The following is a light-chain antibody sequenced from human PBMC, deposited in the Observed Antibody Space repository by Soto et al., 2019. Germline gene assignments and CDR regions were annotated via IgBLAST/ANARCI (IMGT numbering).Light chain of an antibody. J-gene: IGLJ1*01. CDR1: SSDVGGYNY. CDR2: DVS. CDR3: SSYTSSSTHV. V-gene: IGLV2-14*01. Sequence: SALTQPSSLSGASGQSVTLSCPGNSSDVGGYNYVSWYQQHPGKAPKLMIYDVSNRPSGVSNRLSGSKSGNTASLTISGLQAEDEADYYCSSYTSSSTHVFGTGTTVTVL.